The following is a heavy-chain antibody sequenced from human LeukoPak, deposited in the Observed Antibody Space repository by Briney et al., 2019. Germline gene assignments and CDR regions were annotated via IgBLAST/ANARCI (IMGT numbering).Heavy chain of an antibody. Sequence: GGSLRLSCAASGFTFSSYSMSWVRQAPGKGLEWVSSISSSSSYIYYADSVKGRFTISRDNAKNSLYLQMNSLRAEDTAVYYCASQYGDRTDYWGQGTLVTVSS. CDR2: ISSSSSYI. V-gene: IGHV3-21*01. CDR1: GFTFSSYS. CDR3: ASQYGDRTDY. J-gene: IGHJ4*02. D-gene: IGHD4-17*01.